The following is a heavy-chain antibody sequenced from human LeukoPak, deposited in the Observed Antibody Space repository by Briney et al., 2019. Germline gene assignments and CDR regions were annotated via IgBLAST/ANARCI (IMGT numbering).Heavy chain of an antibody. CDR1: GVSVSDDS. Sequence: SSETLSLTCAIYGVSVSDDSWNWIRQPPGKGLEWIGEITHSGSTYYNPSLKSRVTISVDTSKNQFSLKLSSVTAADTAVYYCASTLIQYNWNPGVESYYYYMDVWGKGTTVTVSS. CDR2: ITHSGST. J-gene: IGHJ6*03. V-gene: IGHV4-34*01. D-gene: IGHD1-20*01. CDR3: ASTLIQYNWNPGVESYYYYMDV.